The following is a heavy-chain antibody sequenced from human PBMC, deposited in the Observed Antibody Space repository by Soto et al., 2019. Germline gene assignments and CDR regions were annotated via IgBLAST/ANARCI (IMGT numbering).Heavy chain of an antibody. J-gene: IGHJ4*02. CDR3: ARDGGYCSSTSCYEGPDY. CDR2: IIPILGIA. Sequence: QVQLVQSGAEVKKPGSSVKVSCKASGGTFSSYTISWVRQAPGQGLEWMGRIIPILGIANYAQKFQGRVTITAEKSTSTADMEVSSLRSEDTAVYYCARDGGYCSSTSCYEGPDYWGQGTLVTGSS. D-gene: IGHD2-2*01. V-gene: IGHV1-69*08. CDR1: GGTFSSYT.